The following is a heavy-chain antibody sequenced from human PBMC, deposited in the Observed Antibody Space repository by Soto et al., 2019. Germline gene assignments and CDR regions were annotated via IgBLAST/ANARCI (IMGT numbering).Heavy chain of an antibody. CDR3: SRAGTGRDYFDY. V-gene: IGHV1-46*01. J-gene: IGHJ4*02. D-gene: IGHD6-19*01. Sequence: ASVKVSCKASGYTFTSYYMHWVLQAPGQGLEWMGIINPSGGSTSYAQKFQGRVTMTRDTSTSTVYMELSSLRSEDTAVYYCSRAGTGRDYFDYWGQGTLVTVSS. CDR1: GYTFTSYY. CDR2: INPSGGST.